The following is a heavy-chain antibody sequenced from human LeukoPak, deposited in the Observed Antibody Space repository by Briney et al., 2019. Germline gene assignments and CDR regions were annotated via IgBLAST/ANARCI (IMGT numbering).Heavy chain of an antibody. CDR1: GYTLTELS. Sequence: GASVKVSCKVSGYTLTELSMHWVRQAPGKGLEWMGGFDPEDGETIYAQKFQGRVTMTEDTSTDTAYVELSSLRSEDTAVYYCATPKRDILTGYYWFDPWGQGTLVTVSS. V-gene: IGHV1-24*01. D-gene: IGHD3-9*01. CDR3: ATPKRDILTGYYWFDP. J-gene: IGHJ5*02. CDR2: FDPEDGET.